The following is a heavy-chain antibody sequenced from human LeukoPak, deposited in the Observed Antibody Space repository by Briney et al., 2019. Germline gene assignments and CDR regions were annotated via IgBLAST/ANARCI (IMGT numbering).Heavy chain of an antibody. Sequence: SETLSLTCTVSGGSISSYYWSWIRQPPGKGLEWIGEINHSGSTNYNPSLKSRVTISVDTSKNQFSLKLSSVTAADTAVYYCARHAGRLRFRAHFDYWGQGTLVTVSS. J-gene: IGHJ4*02. D-gene: IGHD5-12*01. CDR2: INHSGST. CDR1: GGSISSYY. CDR3: ARHAGRLRFRAHFDY. V-gene: IGHV4-34*01.